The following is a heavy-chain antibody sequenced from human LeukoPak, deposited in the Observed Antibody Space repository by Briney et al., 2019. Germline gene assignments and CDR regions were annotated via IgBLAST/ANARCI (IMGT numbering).Heavy chain of an antibody. Sequence: SETLSLTCTVSGGSISSSDYYWGWIRQPPGKGLEWIASIYYSGTTHYNPSHQSRVTMSVDTSKNQFSLKLSSVTAADTAVYYCARVWRSLYRGARDDAFDIWGQGTMVTVSS. V-gene: IGHV4-39*01. CDR3: ARVWRSLYRGARDDAFDI. D-gene: IGHD3-16*01. CDR2: IYYSGTT. J-gene: IGHJ3*02. CDR1: GGSISSSDYY.